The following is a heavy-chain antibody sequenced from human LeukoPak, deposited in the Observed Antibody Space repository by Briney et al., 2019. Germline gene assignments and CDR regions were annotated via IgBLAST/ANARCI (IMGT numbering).Heavy chain of an antibody. CDR1: GYTFTGYY. Sequence: SVKVSCKASGYTFTGYYMHWVRQAPGQGLEWMGGFILTFGTANYAQKFQGRVTITTDESTSTAYMELSSLRSEDTAVYYCASTYYDSSGPLGSTYFDYWGQGTLVTVSS. CDR3: ASTYYDSSGPLGSTYFDY. J-gene: IGHJ4*02. V-gene: IGHV1-69*05. CDR2: FILTFGTA. D-gene: IGHD3-22*01.